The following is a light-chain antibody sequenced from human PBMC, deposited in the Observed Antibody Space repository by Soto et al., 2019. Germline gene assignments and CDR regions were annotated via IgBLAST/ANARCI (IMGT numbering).Light chain of an antibody. CDR3: QQVDDYPIT. CDR2: GAS. Sequence: DIQLTQSPSFLSASVGDRVTVTCRSSQDISSYLAWYQQKPGKAPKILIYGASTLQSGVPPRFGGSGSGTAFTLTISSLQPEDFATYFCQQVDDYPITFGGGTKVEIK. J-gene: IGKJ4*01. CDR1: QDISSY. V-gene: IGKV1-9*01.